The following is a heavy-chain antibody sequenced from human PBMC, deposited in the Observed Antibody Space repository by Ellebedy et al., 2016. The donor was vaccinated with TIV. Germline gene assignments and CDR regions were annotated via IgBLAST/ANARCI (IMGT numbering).Heavy chain of an antibody. CDR2: IYYSGSA. Sequence: MPSETLSLTCTVSGGSISNSDYYWNWIRQPPGKGLEWIGSIYYSGSAYYNPSLTSRVTVSVYTSKNQFSLNLSSVTAADTSVYYCARDPALPRGRLDTWGQGTLVTVSS. CDR3: ARDPALPRGRLDT. V-gene: IGHV4-39*07. J-gene: IGHJ5*02. CDR1: GGSISNSDYY.